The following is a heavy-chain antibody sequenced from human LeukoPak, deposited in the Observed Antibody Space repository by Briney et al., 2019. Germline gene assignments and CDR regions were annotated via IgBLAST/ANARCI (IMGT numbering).Heavy chain of an antibody. D-gene: IGHD2-21*01. CDR3: ARDPSMTAVSAYSFDF. CDR2: IKQDGSET. V-gene: IGHV3-7*01. Sequence: GGSLRLSCAASGFTFSSYWMSWVRQAPGKGLERVASIKQDGSETYYVDSVKGRFIISKDNAQNLLFLQMNSLRVEDTAVYFCARDPSMTAVSAYSFDFWGQGTLVTVSS. CDR1: GFTFSSYW. J-gene: IGHJ4*02.